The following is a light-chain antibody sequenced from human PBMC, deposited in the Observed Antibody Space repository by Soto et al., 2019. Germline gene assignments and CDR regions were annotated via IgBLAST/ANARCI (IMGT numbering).Light chain of an antibody. Sequence: DIQITQSPSSLSASVEDRVIITCRASQSISNHLNWYQQKPGKAPKLLIYDASSLESGVPSMFSGSGSGTEFTLTISSLQTDDFATYYCQQYNSYSQTFGQGTKVDIK. CDR2: DAS. V-gene: IGKV1-5*01. J-gene: IGKJ1*01. CDR3: QQYNSYSQT. CDR1: QSISNH.